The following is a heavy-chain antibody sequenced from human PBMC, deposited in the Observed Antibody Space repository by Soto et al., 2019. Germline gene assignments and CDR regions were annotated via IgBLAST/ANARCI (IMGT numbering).Heavy chain of an antibody. CDR2: IYWDGDK. V-gene: IGHV2-5*04. D-gene: IGHD3-10*01. CDR3: VYLPPPQGMSFNV. J-gene: IGHJ3*01. CDR1: GFSLSTTSVG. Sequence: QIILKESGPTLVKPTQTLTLTCSFSGFSLSTTSVGVGWIRQPPGKALQWLALIYWDGDKRYSPSQKRRLTTTXHTXKNQVVLNMTNMDPLDTGTYYCVYLPPPQGMSFNVWGQGTVVTVSS.